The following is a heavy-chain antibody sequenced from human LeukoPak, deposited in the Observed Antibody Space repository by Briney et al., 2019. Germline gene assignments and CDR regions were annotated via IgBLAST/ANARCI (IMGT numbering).Heavy chain of an antibody. Sequence: ASVKVSCKASGYTFTSYGISWVRQAPGQGFEWMGWISAYNGNTNYAQKLQGRVTMTTDTSTSTAYMELRSLRSDDTAVYYCARDWAYSYGFYYYYGMDVWGQGTTVTVSS. V-gene: IGHV1-18*01. CDR2: ISAYNGNT. J-gene: IGHJ6*02. D-gene: IGHD5-18*01. CDR1: GYTFTSYG. CDR3: ARDWAYSYGFYYYYGMDV.